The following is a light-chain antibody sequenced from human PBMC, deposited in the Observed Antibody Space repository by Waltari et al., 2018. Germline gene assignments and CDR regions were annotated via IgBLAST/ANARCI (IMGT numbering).Light chain of an antibody. CDR2: KDT. J-gene: IGLJ2*01. Sequence: YDLTQPSSVSVSPGQTATIPCPGDVLAAQYVRWFQQKPGQAPTLILYKDTERPSGIPERFSGSSSGSTVTLTIRGALLEDEADYHCHAAADNNWFFGGGTKLTVL. V-gene: IGLV3-27*01. CDR3: HAAADNNWF. CDR1: VLAAQY.